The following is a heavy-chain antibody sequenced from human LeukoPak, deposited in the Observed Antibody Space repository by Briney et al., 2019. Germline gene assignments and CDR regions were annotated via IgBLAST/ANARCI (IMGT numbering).Heavy chain of an antibody. CDR3: VREGHASQWMPLDY. CDR1: GFTFDDYA. Sequence: PGGSLRLSCAASGFTFDDYALSWVRQVPGKWLEWVSGINWNGGSRSYAASVKGRFTISRDNANSSLHLQMNSLRAEDTALYYCVREGHASQWMPLDYWGQGTLVTVSS. V-gene: IGHV3-20*04. J-gene: IGHJ4*02. CDR2: INWNGGSR. D-gene: IGHD6-19*01.